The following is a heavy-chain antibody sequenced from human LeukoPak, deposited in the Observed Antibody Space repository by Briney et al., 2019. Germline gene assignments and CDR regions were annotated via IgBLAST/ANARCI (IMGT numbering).Heavy chain of an antibody. Sequence: SETLSLTCAVYGGSFSGYYWSWIRQPPGKGLEWIGEINHSGSTNYNPSLKSRVTISVDTSKNQFSLKLSSVTAADTAVYYCARTRYCSGGSCFHFDYWGQGTLVTVSS. CDR2: INHSGST. CDR1: GGSFSGYY. J-gene: IGHJ4*02. D-gene: IGHD2-15*01. CDR3: ARTRYCSGGSCFHFDY. V-gene: IGHV4-34*01.